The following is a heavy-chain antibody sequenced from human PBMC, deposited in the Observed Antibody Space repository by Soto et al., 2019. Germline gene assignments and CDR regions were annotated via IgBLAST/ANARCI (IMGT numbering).Heavy chain of an antibody. Sequence: SENLSLTCAGSGGSNSGDYRGWIRQPPGKGLEWIGFIFYRGGPNYNPSLKTRVSISLDSSMNQFSLELRSVTAADTAVYHCAKLTHLGLEHTGFLDYWGQGALVTVSS. J-gene: IGHJ4*02. D-gene: IGHD1-1*01. CDR1: GGSNSGDY. CDR2: IFYRGGP. V-gene: IGHV4-59*01. CDR3: AKLTHLGLEHTGFLDY.